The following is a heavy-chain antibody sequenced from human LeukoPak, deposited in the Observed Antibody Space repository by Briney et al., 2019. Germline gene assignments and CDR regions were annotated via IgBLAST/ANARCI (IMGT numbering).Heavy chain of an antibody. CDR3: ARDSGSYLSYMDV. CDR1: GFTFSSYA. D-gene: IGHD1-26*01. V-gene: IGHV3-30*01. CDR2: ISYDGSNK. J-gene: IGHJ6*03. Sequence: GGSLRLSCAASGFTFSSYAMHWVRQAPGKGLERVAVISYDGSNKYYADSVKGRFTISRDNSKNTLYLQMNSLRAEDTAVYYCARDSGSYLSYMDVWGKGTTVTVSS.